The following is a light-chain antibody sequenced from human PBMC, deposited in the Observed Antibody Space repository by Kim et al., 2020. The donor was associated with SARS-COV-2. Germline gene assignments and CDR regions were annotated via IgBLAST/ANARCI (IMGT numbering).Light chain of an antibody. V-gene: IGKV3-20*01. Sequence: CPGERATRACRASQSVSNTYVAWYHHKPGQAPRLVIYGAASRAAGIPDRFSGSGSGTDFTLTISRLEPEDVAVYYCQQYGNSPTTFGQGTRLEIK. CDR2: GAA. J-gene: IGKJ5*01. CDR1: QSVSNTY. CDR3: QQYGNSPTT.